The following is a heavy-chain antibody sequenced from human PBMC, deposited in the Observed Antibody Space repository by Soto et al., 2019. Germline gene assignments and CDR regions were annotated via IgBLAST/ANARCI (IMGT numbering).Heavy chain of an antibody. CDR1: GFTLSDHR. Sequence: EVQLVESGGGLVQPGGSLRLSCAASGFTLSDHRMDWVRQAPGKGLEWVARSRNKANGYSTEYAASVKGRFTISRHDSNNSLYLQMNSLETEDTAVDYGSRDIGRYSFDYWGQGTLVTVSS. D-gene: IGHD1-26*01. J-gene: IGHJ4*02. CDR2: SRNKANGYST. V-gene: IGHV3-72*01. CDR3: SRDIGRYSFDY.